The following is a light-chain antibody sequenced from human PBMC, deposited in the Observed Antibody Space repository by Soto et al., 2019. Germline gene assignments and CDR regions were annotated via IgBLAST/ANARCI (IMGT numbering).Light chain of an antibody. CDR1: SSDVGGFNY. J-gene: IGLJ2*01. V-gene: IGLV2-8*01. CDR2: EVS. CDR3: SSYVGSNNLL. Sequence: QSALTQPPSASGSPGQSVTISCTGTSSDVGGFNYVSWYQQHPGKAPKLMIYEVSKRPSGVPDRFSGSKSGNTASLTVSGLQAEDEADYYCSSYVGSNNLLFGGGTKVTVL.